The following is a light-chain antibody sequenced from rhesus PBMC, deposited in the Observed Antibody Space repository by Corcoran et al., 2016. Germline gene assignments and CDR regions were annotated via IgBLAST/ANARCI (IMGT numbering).Light chain of an antibody. CDR2: FAN. CDR1: QGISSY. Sequence: DIQMTQSPSSLSAPVGDRVTITCRASQGISSYLNWFHQKPGIAPKLLIDFANRLESGGPSRFSGSGAGTEFPLTISSLQPEDFATYCCQQYNSLPLTFGGGTKVELK. V-gene: IGKV1-32*01. CDR3: QQYNSLPLT. J-gene: IGKJ4*01.